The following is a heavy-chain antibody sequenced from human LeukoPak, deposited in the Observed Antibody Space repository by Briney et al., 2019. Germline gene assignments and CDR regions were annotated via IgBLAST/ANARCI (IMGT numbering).Heavy chain of an antibody. D-gene: IGHD3-3*01. Sequence: PGGSLRLSCAASGFTFSSYAMSWVRQAPGKGLEWVSAISGCGGSTYYADSVKGRFTTSRDNSKNTLYLQMNSLRAEDTAVYYCAKHRFLEWLLWDYFDYWGQGTLVTVSS. CDR3: AKHRFLEWLLWDYFDY. J-gene: IGHJ4*02. V-gene: IGHV3-23*01. CDR1: GFTFSSYA. CDR2: ISGCGGST.